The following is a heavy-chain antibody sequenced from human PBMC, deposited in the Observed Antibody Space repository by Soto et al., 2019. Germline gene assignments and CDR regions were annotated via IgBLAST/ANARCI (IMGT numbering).Heavy chain of an antibody. CDR2: IYYSGST. Sequence: SETLSLTCTVSGGSISSYYWSWIRQPPGKGLEWIGYIYYSGSTNYNPPLKSRVTISVDTSKNQFSLKLSSVTAADTAVYYCARDGRDYDFWSGYGGWFDPWGQGTLVTVS. CDR1: GGSISSYY. D-gene: IGHD3-3*01. CDR3: ARDGRDYDFWSGYGGWFDP. J-gene: IGHJ5*02. V-gene: IGHV4-59*01.